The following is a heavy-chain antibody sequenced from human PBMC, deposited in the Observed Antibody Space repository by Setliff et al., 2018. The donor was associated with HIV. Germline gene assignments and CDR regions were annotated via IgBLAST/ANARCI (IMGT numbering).Heavy chain of an antibody. CDR2: INHRGIA. CDR3: ARAQIAAPRPYEY. V-gene: IGHV4-34*01. D-gene: IGHD6-6*01. Sequence: LETLSLTCAVYGGSFSGYYWTWIRQSPSGLEWIGEINHRGIANSSPSLKSRVTISIDTSKNQFSLRLTSVTAADTALYYCARAQIAAPRPYEYWGQGTLVTVSS. CDR1: GGSFSGYY. J-gene: IGHJ4*02.